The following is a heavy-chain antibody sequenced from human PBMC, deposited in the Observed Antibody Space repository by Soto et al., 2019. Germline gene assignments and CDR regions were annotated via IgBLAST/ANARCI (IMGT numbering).Heavy chain of an antibody. CDR3: ARRYGGAVDY. CDR2: IYFSGST. Sequence: QVQLQESGPGLVKPSETLSLTCTVSGGSISNYYWSWIRQPPGKGLEWIGYIYFSGSTNYNPSLKSRVTLSVDTSKTQFSLKLSSVTAADTAVYYCARRYGGAVDYWGQGPLVTVSS. D-gene: IGHD3-10*01. J-gene: IGHJ4*02. CDR1: GGSISNYY. V-gene: IGHV4-59*08.